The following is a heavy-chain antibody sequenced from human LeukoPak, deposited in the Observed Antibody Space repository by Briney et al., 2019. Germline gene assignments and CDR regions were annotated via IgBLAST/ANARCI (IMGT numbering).Heavy chain of an antibody. CDR2: IKQDGSEK. CDR3: ARPPTYCGGDCYSTGYFDY. CDR1: GFIFSSYW. J-gene: IGHJ4*02. D-gene: IGHD2-21*02. Sequence: GGSLRLSCAASGFIFSSYWMSWVRQAPGKGLEWVANIKQDGSEKNYVDSVKGRFTISGDNAKNSLYLQMNSLRAEDTAVYYCARPPTYCGGDCYSTGYFDYWGQGTLVTVSS. V-gene: IGHV3-7*01.